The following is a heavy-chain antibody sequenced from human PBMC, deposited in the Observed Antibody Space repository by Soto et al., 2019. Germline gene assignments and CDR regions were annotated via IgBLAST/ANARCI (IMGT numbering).Heavy chain of an antibody. CDR3: AKDIVVVVAAIKGGYFDY. CDR2: ISGSGGST. D-gene: IGHD2-15*01. Sequence: GGSLRLSCAASGFTFSSYAMSWVRQAPGKGLEWVSAISGSGGSTYYADSVKGRFTISRDNSKNTLYLQMNSLRAEDTAVYYCAKDIVVVVAAIKGGYFDYWGQGTLVTVSS. V-gene: IGHV3-23*01. CDR1: GFTFSSYA. J-gene: IGHJ4*02.